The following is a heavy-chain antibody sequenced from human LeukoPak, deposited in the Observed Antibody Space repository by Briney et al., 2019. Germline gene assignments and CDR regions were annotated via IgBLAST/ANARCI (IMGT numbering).Heavy chain of an antibody. J-gene: IGHJ4*02. D-gene: IGHD4-11*01. CDR1: GGTFSSYA. V-gene: IGHV1-69*05. CDR2: IIPIFGTA. CDR3: ARGRYDSNYGNY. Sequence: SVKVSCKASGGTFSSYAISWVRRAPGQGLEWMGRIIPIFGTANYAQKFQGRVTITTDESTSTAYMELSSLRSEDTAVYYCARGRYDSNYGNYWGQGTLVTVSS.